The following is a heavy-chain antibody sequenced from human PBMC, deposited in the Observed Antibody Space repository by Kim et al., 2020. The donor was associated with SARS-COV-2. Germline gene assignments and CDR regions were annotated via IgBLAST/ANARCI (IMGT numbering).Heavy chain of an antibody. Sequence: GGSTYYANSLKGRFTISRDNSKNTLYLQMGSLRAEDMALYYCARRWYADYWGQGTLVTVSS. J-gene: IGHJ4*02. CDR3: ARRWYADY. D-gene: IGHD6-13*01. CDR2: GGST. V-gene: IGHV3-64*01.